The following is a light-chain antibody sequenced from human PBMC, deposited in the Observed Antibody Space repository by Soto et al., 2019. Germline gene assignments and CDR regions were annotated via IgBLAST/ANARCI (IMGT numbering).Light chain of an antibody. J-gene: IGKJ2*01. CDR3: QQSFSTPYT. Sequence: DIQLTQSPSSLSAFVGDRVAITCRASQNIGDYLNWYRQKPGKAPKLLIYIASNLQSGVPSRFSGSGSRTNFTLTITGLRPEDFATYYCQQSFSTPYTFGQGTKLE. V-gene: IGKV1-39*01. CDR1: QNIGDY. CDR2: IAS.